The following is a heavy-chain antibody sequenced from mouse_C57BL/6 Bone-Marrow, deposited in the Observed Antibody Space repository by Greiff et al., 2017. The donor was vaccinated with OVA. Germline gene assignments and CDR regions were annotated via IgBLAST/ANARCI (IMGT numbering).Heavy chain of an antibody. CDR1: GYTLTSYG. CDR2: IYPKSGNT. J-gene: IGHJ1*03. V-gene: IGHV1-81*01. D-gene: IGHD4-1*01. CDR3: ALTQYFDV. Sequence: QVQLKESGAELARPGASVKLSCKASGYTLTSYGISWVKQSPGQGLEWIGEIYPKSGNTYYNEKFKGKATLTADKSSSTAYMELRSLTSEDSAVYFCALTQYFDVWGTGTTVTVSS.